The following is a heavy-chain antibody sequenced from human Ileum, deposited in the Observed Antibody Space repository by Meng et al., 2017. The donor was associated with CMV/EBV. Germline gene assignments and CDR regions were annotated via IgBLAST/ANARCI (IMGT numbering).Heavy chain of an antibody. Sequence: SAGSISSSNSYWGWIRQPPGKGLESIGIIYYSGSTYYNPSLKSRVTISVDTSKSQFSLRLSSVTAADTAVYYCARLNWFGDRYFDYWGQGTLVTVSS. CDR1: AGSISSSNSY. CDR2: IYYSGST. D-gene: IGHD3-10*01. CDR3: ARLNWFGDRYFDY. V-gene: IGHV4-39*01. J-gene: IGHJ4*02.